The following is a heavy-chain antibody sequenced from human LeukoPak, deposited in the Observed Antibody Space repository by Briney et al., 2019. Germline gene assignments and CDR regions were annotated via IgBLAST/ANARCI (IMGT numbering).Heavy chain of an antibody. CDR1: GGSFSGYY. V-gene: IGHV4-34*01. CDR3: ARGRGQWRPGVRFRWFDP. D-gene: IGHD3-3*01. J-gene: IGHJ5*02. Sequence: SETLSLTCAVYGGSFSGYYWSWIRQPPGKGLEWIGEINHSGSTSYNPSLKSRVTISVDTSKNQFSLKLSSVTAADTAVYYCARGRGQWRPGVRFRWFDPWGQGTLVTVSS. CDR2: INHSGST.